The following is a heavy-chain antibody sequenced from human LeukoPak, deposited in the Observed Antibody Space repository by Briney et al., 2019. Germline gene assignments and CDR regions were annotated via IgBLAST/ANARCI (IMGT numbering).Heavy chain of an antibody. V-gene: IGHV3-9*01. Sequence: PGGSLRLSCAASGFTFNDYAMHWVRQAPGKGLEWVSGISWNSGSTGYVDSVKGRFTISRDNAKNTLYLQMNSLRAEDTAVYYCARDAVDTANAVWGQGTTVTVSS. J-gene: IGHJ6*02. CDR1: GFTFNDYA. D-gene: IGHD5-18*01. CDR2: ISWNSGST. CDR3: ARDAVDTANAV.